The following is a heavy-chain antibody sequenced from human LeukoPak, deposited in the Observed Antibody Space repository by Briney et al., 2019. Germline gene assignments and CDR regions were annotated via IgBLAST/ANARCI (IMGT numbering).Heavy chain of an antibody. CDR1: AFTFSSYG. CDR2: ISYDGSNK. Sequence: PGGSLRLSCAASAFTFSSYGMHWVRQAPGKGLEWVAVISYDGSNKYYADSVKGRFTISRDNSKNTLYLQMNSLRAEDTAVYYCAKDLLRYCSSTSCYTHWLDPWGQGTLDTVSS. D-gene: IGHD2-2*02. J-gene: IGHJ5*02. V-gene: IGHV3-30*18. CDR3: AKDLLRYCSSTSCYTHWLDP.